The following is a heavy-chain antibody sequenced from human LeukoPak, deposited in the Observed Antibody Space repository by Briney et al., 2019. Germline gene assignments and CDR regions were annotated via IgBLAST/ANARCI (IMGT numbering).Heavy chain of an antibody. CDR3: ARGNCGGDCYFAPFDY. CDR2: INHSGNT. Sequence: SETLSLTCAVYGGSFSGYYWSWIRQPPGKGLEWLGEINHSGNTNYNPSLKSRVTISLDTSKNQFSLKLTSVTAADTAVYYCARGNCGGDCYFAPFDYWSQGTLVTVSS. J-gene: IGHJ4*02. D-gene: IGHD2-21*01. CDR1: GGSFSGYY. V-gene: IGHV4-34*01.